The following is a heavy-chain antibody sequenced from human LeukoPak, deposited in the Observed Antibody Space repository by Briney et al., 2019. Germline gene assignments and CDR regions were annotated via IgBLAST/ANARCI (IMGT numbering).Heavy chain of an antibody. Sequence: PGGSLRLSCAASGFTFSNYAMSWVRQAPGKGLEWVSIISGTGGSTYYADSVKGRFTISRDNSKNTLYLQMNSLRAEDTAVYYCARRGYTSGYHFFDYWGQGTLVTVSS. CDR1: GFTFSNYA. CDR3: ARRGYTSGYHFFDY. J-gene: IGHJ4*02. D-gene: IGHD6-19*01. CDR2: ISGTGGST. V-gene: IGHV3-23*01.